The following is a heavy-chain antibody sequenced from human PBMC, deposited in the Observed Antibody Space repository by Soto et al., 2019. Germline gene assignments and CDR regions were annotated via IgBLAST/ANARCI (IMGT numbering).Heavy chain of an antibody. CDR1: GYTFTNYG. D-gene: IGHD4-17*01. J-gene: IGHJ1*01. CDR2: INVYNGNT. V-gene: IGHV1-18*01. Sequence: ASVKVSCKASGYTFTNYGISWVRQAPGQGLEWMGWINVYNGNTKYAQKVQGRVTMTTDTSTSTAYMELRSLRSDDTAVYYCARDHYGGNSQYFQHWGQGTLVTVSS. CDR3: ARDHYGGNSQYFQH.